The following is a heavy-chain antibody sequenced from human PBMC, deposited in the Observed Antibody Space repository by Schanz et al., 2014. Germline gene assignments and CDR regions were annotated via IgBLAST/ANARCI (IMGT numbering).Heavy chain of an antibody. CDR2: IYSSGIA. V-gene: IGHV4-4*08. CDR1: GGSMDTHY. D-gene: IGHD2-21*01. J-gene: IGHJ4*02. CDR3: ARRVVPATMGLYFDL. Sequence: QVQLQESGPGLVKPSETLSLMCTVSGGSMDTHYWGWIRQPPGKGLEWIAFIYSSGIANYNPSLGSRVTISGDTSKTQFSLSLTSVTAADTATYYCARRVVPATMGLYFDLWGQGTLVTVSS.